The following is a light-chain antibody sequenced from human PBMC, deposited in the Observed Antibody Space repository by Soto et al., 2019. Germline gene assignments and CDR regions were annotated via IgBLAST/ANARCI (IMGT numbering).Light chain of an antibody. CDR3: RSYAGSNNFV. CDR2: EVS. Sequence: QSALTQPPSASGSPGQSVTISCTGTSSDVGGYNYVSWYQQHPGKAPKLMIYEVSKRPSGVPDRVSGSKSGNTASLTVSGLQAEDEADYYCRSYAGSNNFVVGTGTKLTVL. CDR1: SSDVGGYNY. V-gene: IGLV2-8*01. J-gene: IGLJ1*01.